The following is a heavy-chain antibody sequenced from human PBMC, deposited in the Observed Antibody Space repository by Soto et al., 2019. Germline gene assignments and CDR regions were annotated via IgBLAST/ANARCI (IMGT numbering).Heavy chain of an antibody. CDR2: IDWDDDK. D-gene: IGHD1-26*01. CDR1: GFSLNTNTMC. Sequence: SGPTLVNPSQTLTLTCTFSGFSLNTNTMCVTWIRQPPGKALEWLALIDWDDDKYYSTSLKTRLTISRDTSKNQVVLTVTNVDPLDTATYYCARIASYYYYFDYWGQGTLVTVSS. CDR3: ARIASYYYYFDY. V-gene: IGHV2-70*01. J-gene: IGHJ4*02.